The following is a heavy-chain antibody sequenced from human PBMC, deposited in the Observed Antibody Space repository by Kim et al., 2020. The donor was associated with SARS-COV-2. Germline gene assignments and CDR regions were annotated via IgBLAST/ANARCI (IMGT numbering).Heavy chain of an antibody. V-gene: IGHV1-2*06. Sequence: ASVKVSCKAFGYTFSDYYLHWVRQAPGQGLEWMGRINPISGATDYAQKFQGRFTMTRDTSISTAYMELSGLRSDDTAIFFCARINAAAWDYGLDVWGQGT. J-gene: IGHJ6*02. D-gene: IGHD6-25*01. CDR1: GYTFSDYY. CDR2: INPISGAT. CDR3: ARINAAAWDYGLDV.